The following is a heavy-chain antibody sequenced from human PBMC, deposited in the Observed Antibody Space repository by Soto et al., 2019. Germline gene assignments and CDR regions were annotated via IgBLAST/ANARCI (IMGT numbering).Heavy chain of an antibody. CDR1: VYTFTGYY. CDR3: ARGGNFWRGYQYYYYGMDV. D-gene: IGHD3-3*01. J-gene: IGHJ6*02. V-gene: IGHV1-46*01. CDR2: INPSGGSP. Sequence: XSGKFSSKASVYTFTGYYMHWVRQAPRQGREWLGIINPSGGSPSYTQKFQGRVTMTRDSSTSTGYMELSSLRSEDTAVYYCARGGNFWRGYQYYYYGMDVWGQGTTVTVS.